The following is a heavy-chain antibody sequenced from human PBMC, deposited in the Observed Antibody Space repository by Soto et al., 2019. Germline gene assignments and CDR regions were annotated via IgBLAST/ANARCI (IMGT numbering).Heavy chain of an antibody. V-gene: IGHV3-15*07. J-gene: IGHJ4*02. D-gene: IGHD3-3*01. CDR2: IKDKTDGGTT. CDR3: VTGLGLRHLEWYFDY. Sequence: GGSLRLSCAASGFGFSRNYMNWVRQTPGKGLEWVGLIKDKTDGGTTDYAAPVKGRFTISRDDSKDMVFLQIDNLKTEDTAIYLCVTGLGLRHLEWYFDYWRQGPLVTVS. CDR1: GFGFSRNY.